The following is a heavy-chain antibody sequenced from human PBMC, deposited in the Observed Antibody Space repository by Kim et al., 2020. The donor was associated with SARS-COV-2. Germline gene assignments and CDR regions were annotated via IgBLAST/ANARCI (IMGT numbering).Heavy chain of an antibody. CDR1: GFTFSAYD. J-gene: IGHJ3*02. V-gene: IGHV3-48*03. D-gene: IGHD3-16*01. CDR2: ITKTGTTI. CDR3: VRDRMGGAFDM. Sequence: GGSLRLSCATSGFTFSAYDMNWVRQAPGKGLEWLSFITKTGTTIYYADSVEGRFTISRDNAKNSLFLQMNSLRDEDTALYYCVRDRMGGAFDMWGDGTMVTVSS.